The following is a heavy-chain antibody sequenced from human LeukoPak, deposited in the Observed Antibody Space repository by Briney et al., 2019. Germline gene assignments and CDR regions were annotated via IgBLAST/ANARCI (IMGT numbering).Heavy chain of an antibody. CDR1: GDSVSSNSAG. J-gene: IGHJ6*04. CDR2: TYSKSRWYF. CDR3: TRGWLKTGMDV. D-gene: IGHD3-10*01. V-gene: IGHV6-1*01. Sequence: SQTLSLTCAISGDSVSSNSAGWNWIGQSPSRGLEWLGRTYSKSRWYFEYAVSVKSRITINPDTSKNQFSLQLNSVTPEDTAVYYCTRGWLKTGMDVWGKGTTVTVSS.